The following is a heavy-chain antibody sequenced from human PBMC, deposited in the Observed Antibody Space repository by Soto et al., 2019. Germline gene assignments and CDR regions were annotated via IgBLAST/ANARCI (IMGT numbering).Heavy chain of an antibody. D-gene: IGHD6-19*01. Sequence: ASLKVSCKASGYTFTSYGISWVRQAPGQGLEWMGWISAYNGNTNYAQKLQGRVTMTTDTSTSTAYMELRSLRSDDTAVYYCGSDSSGWYPPILDYWGQGTLVTVYS. CDR2: ISAYNGNT. CDR1: GYTFTSYG. V-gene: IGHV1-18*01. CDR3: GSDSSGWYPPILDY. J-gene: IGHJ4*02.